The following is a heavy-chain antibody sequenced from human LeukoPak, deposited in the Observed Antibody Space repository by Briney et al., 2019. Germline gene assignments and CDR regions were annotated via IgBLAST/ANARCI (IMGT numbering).Heavy chain of an antibody. D-gene: IGHD4-23*01. V-gene: IGHV4-34*01. CDR3: ARGQTLFDY. Sequence: TPSETLSLTCAVYGGSFSGYYWGWIRQPPGKGLEWIGEINHSGSTNYNPSLKSRVTISVDTSKNQFSLKLSSVTAADTAVYYCARGQTLFDYWGQGTLVTVSS. CDR2: INHSGST. CDR1: GGSFSGYY. J-gene: IGHJ4*02.